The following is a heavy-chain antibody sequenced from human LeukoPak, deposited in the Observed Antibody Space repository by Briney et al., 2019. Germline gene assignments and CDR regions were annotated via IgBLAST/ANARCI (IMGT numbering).Heavy chain of an antibody. D-gene: IGHD5-12*01. J-gene: IGHJ4*02. V-gene: IGHV4-34*01. CDR2: INHSGST. CDR1: GGSFSGYY. Sequence: SETLSLTCAVYGGSFSGYYWSWIRQPPGKGLEWIGEINHSGSTNYNPSLKSRVTISVDTSKNRFSLKLSSVTAADTAVYYCARGGLRFDYWGQGTLVTVSS. CDR3: ARGGLRFDY.